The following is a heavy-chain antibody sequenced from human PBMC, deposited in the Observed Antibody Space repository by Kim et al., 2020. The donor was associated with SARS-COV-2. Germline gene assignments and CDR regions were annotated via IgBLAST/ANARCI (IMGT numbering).Heavy chain of an antibody. V-gene: IGHV4-4*02. Sequence: SETLSLTCAVSGGSIDTSNWWSWVRQTPGKGLEWMGEVYHSGSTCYNPSLKSRVTISVDKSKNQFSLRLTSVTAADMGVYYCARGDHFVRGVIMYWGQGTLVTVSS. CDR2: VYHSGST. J-gene: IGHJ4*02. CDR1: GGSIDTSNW. CDR3: ARGDHFVRGVIMY. D-gene: IGHD3-10*01.